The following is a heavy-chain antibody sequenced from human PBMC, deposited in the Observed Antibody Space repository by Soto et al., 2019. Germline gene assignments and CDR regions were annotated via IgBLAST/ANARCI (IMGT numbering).Heavy chain of an antibody. V-gene: IGHV2-5*02. J-gene: IGHJ4*02. Sequence: QITLRESGPALVKPTQTLTLTCTFSGFSLNSRGVGVGWVRQPPGKALEWLAIVYWDDDKRYHPSLRSRLSIRKDTPKNQVVLTLTNTDPVDTATYYCVHRGPVDETGMGFDFWGQGSLVTVSS. D-gene: IGHD3-9*01. CDR3: VHRGPVDETGMGFDF. CDR2: VYWDDDK. CDR1: GFSLNSRGVG.